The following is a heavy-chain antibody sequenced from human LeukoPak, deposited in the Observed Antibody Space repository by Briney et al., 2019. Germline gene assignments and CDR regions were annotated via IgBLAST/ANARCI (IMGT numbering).Heavy chain of an antibody. Sequence: SETLSLTCTVSGGSISSYYWSWIRQPPGKGLEWIGYIYYSGSTNYNPSLKSRVTISVDTSKNQFSLKLSSVTAVDTAVYYCAREKIAAAGTQGKGYYYYMDAWGKGTTVTISS. V-gene: IGHV4-59*01. CDR3: AREKIAAAGTQGKGYYYYMDA. J-gene: IGHJ6*03. CDR2: IYYSGST. CDR1: GGSISSYY. D-gene: IGHD6-13*01.